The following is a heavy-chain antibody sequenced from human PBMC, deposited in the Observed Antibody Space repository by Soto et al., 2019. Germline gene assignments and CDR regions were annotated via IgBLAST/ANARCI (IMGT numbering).Heavy chain of an antibody. J-gene: IGHJ6*02. CDR2: INPNSGGT. CDR3: ARGVGELGYYYGMDV. V-gene: IGHV1-2*04. Sequence: GASVKVSCKASGYTFTGYYMHWVRQAPGQGLEWMGWINPNSGGTNYAQKFQGWVTMTRDTSISTAYMELSRLRSDDTAVYYCARGVGELGYYYGMDVWGQGTTVTVSS. D-gene: IGHD1-26*01. CDR1: GYTFTGYY.